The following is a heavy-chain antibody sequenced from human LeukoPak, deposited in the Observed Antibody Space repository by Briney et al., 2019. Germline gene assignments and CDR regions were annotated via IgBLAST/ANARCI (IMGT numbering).Heavy chain of an antibody. V-gene: IGHV1-2*02. Sequence: GASEKVSCKASGYTFTGYYMHWVRQAPGQGLEWMGWINPNSGGTNYAQKFQGRVTMTRDTSISTAYMELSRLRSDDTAVYYCARVYCTNGVCYKPFDYWGQGTLVTVSS. CDR1: GYTFTGYY. J-gene: IGHJ4*02. CDR3: ARVYCTNGVCYKPFDY. D-gene: IGHD2-8*01. CDR2: INPNSGGT.